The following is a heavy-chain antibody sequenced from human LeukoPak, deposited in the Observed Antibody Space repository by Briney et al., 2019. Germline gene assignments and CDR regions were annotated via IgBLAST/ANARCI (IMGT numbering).Heavy chain of an antibody. V-gene: IGHV3-53*01. Sequence: GGSLRLSCAASGFTFSDNYLSWVRQAPGKGLQWVSFINSGGYTSYADSVKGRFTISRDNSKNTLYLQMNSLRAEDTAVYYCARDEYYDSSGYPDYWGQGTLVTVSS. CDR1: GFTFSDNY. J-gene: IGHJ4*02. D-gene: IGHD3-22*01. CDR2: INSGGYT. CDR3: ARDEYYDSSGYPDY.